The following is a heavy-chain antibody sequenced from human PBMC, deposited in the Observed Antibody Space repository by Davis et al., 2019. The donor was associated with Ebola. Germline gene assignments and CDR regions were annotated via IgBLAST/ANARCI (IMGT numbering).Heavy chain of an antibody. Sequence: GESLKISCAASGFTFSSYGMHWVRQAPGKGLEWVAFISYDGRNKYYADSVKGRFTISRDNAKNTLYLQMNSLRAEDTAVYYCARDAMVRGGTYYYYYGMDVWGQGTTVTVSS. CDR3: ARDAMVRGGTYYYYYGMDV. J-gene: IGHJ6*02. CDR1: GFTFSSYG. V-gene: IGHV3-33*08. CDR2: ISYDGRNK. D-gene: IGHD3-10*01.